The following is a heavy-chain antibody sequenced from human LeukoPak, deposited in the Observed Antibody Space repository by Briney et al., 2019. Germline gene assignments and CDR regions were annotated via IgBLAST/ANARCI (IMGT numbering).Heavy chain of an antibody. J-gene: IGHJ4*02. V-gene: IGHV3-30-3*01. Sequence: GGSLRLSCAASGFTFSSYVIHWVRQAPCKGLEWVAAISYDGINTYYADSVKGRFTISRDNSKSTLYLQMNSLRDDDSAAYLCARVYLERLTAGYFDHWGQGTQVTVSP. CDR1: GFTFSSYV. CDR2: ISYDGINT. D-gene: IGHD2-8*01. CDR3: ARVYLERLTAGYFDH.